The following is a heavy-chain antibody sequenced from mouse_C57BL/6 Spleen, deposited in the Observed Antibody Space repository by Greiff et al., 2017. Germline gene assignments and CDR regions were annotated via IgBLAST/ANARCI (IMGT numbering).Heavy chain of an antibody. CDR3: ARHGYDYDYFDY. CDR2: ISNLAYSI. J-gene: IGHJ2*01. D-gene: IGHD2-4*01. V-gene: IGHV5-15*01. CDR1: GFTFSDYG. Sequence: EVHLVASGGGLVQPGGSLKLSCAASGFTFSDYGMAWVRQAPRKGPEWVAFISNLAYSIYYADTVTGRFTISRENAKNTLYLEMSSLRSEDTAMYYCARHGYDYDYFDYWGQGTTLTVSS.